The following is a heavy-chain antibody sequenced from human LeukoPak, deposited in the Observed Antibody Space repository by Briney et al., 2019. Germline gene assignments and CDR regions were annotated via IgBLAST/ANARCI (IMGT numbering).Heavy chain of an antibody. Sequence: GGSLRLSCEASGFTVSSNYMSWVRQAPGKGLEWVSVIYGGGSTYYADSVKGRFTISRDTSKNTLYLQMNSLRAEDTAVYYCASWPGGWYGEDSWGQGTLVTVSS. D-gene: IGHD6-19*01. J-gene: IGHJ4*02. V-gene: IGHV3-53*01. CDR1: GFTVSSNY. CDR2: IYGGGST. CDR3: ASWPGGWYGEDS.